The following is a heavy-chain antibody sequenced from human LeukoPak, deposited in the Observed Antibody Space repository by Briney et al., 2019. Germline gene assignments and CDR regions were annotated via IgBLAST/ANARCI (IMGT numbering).Heavy chain of an antibody. CDR1: GFTFSWCP. D-gene: IGHD7-27*01. V-gene: IGHV3-23*01. CDR2: ISAAGSAT. Sequence: GGSLRLSCAASGFTFSWCPMSGGRQGPGKGLEWVSTISAAGSATYYADSVKGRFTISRDNFKNTLYLQMNNLRAEDTALYYCAKPLGAADTYGRALDYWGQGTLVTVSS. CDR3: AKPLGAADTYGRALDY. J-gene: IGHJ1*01.